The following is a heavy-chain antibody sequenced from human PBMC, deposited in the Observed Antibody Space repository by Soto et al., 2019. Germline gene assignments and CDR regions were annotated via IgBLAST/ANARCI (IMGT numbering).Heavy chain of an antibody. V-gene: IGHV4-4*07. J-gene: IGHJ6*02. CDR3: ARYSNNWFQTEGMDV. CDR1: VDSITPYY. Sequence: SETLSLTCTVSVDSITPYYWRWIRQPAGKGLEWIGRIDTSGNTNYNPSLKSRVTMSVDTSKKQFSLKLTSVTAADTAVYYCARYSNNWFQTEGMDVGGQGTTVT. D-gene: IGHD6-13*01. CDR2: IDTSGNT.